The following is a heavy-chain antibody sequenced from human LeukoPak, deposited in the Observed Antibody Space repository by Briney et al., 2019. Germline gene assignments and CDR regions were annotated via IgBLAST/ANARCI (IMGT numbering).Heavy chain of an antibody. Sequence: KPSETLSLTCAVYGGSFSGYYWSWIRQPPGKGLEWIGEINHSGSTNYNPSLKSRVTISVDTSKNRFSLKLSSVTAADTAVYYCARGQRFSSSCFDPWGQGTLVTVSS. J-gene: IGHJ5*02. V-gene: IGHV4-34*01. D-gene: IGHD6-13*01. CDR2: INHSGST. CDR1: GGSFSGYY. CDR3: ARGQRFSSSCFDP.